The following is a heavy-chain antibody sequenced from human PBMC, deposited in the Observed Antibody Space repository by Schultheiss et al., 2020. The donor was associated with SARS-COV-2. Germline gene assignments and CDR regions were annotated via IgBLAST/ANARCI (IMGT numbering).Heavy chain of an antibody. CDR1: GFTFSSYA. CDR2: ISGSGGST. J-gene: IGHJ5*02. Sequence: GGSLRLSCAASGFTFSSYAMSWVRQAPGKGLEWVSAISGSGGSTYYADSVKGRFTISRDNSKNSLYLQMDSLRVEDTAMYYCARDKGGGQYESGSLFGPWGQGTLVTVSS. V-gene: IGHV3-23*01. CDR3: ARDKGGGQYESGSLFGP. D-gene: IGHD3-10*01.